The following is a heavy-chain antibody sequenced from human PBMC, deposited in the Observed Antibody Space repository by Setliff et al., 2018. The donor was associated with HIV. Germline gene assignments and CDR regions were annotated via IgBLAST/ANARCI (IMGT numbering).Heavy chain of an antibody. CDR2: IYYSGST. V-gene: IGHV4-39*01. J-gene: IGHJ6*03. CDR3: ARQVAYYYDSSGYYYDYYYYMDV. CDR1: GGSISSSSYY. Sequence: LSLTCTVSGGSISSSSYYWGWIRQPPGKGLEWIGSIYYSGSTYYNPSLKSRVTISVDTSKNQFSLKLSSVTAADTAVYYCARQVAYYYDSSGYYYDYYYYMDVWGKGTTVTVSS. D-gene: IGHD3-22*01.